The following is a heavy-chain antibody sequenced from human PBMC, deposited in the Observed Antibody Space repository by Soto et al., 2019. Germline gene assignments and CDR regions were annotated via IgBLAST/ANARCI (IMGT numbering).Heavy chain of an antibody. Sequence: EASVKVYCKASGYTFTSYGISWVRQAPGQGLEWMGWISAYNGNTNYAQKLQGRVTMTTDTSTSTAYMELRSLRSDDTAVYYCARRRYYYGSGSYSPSGVYYYYGMDVWGQGTTVTVSS. CDR3: ARRRYYYGSGSYSPSGVYYYYGMDV. J-gene: IGHJ6*02. CDR1: GYTFTSYG. CDR2: ISAYNGNT. V-gene: IGHV1-18*01. D-gene: IGHD3-10*01.